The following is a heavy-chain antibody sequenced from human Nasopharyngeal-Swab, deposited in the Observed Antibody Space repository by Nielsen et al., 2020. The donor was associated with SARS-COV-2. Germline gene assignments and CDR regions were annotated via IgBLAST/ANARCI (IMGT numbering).Heavy chain of an antibody. J-gene: IGHJ6*02. D-gene: IGHD5-18*01. CDR1: GFIFSDHY. CDR2: TRNKANTYTT. CDR3: AKDTETGEGIYLWEGGMDV. V-gene: IGHV3-72*01. Sequence: GGSLRLSCAASGFIFSDHYMDWVRQAPGKGLEWVGRTRNKANTYTTEYAASVKGRFTISRDDSKNSLYLQMNSLRTEDTALYYCAKDTETGEGIYLWEGGMDVWGQGTTVTVSS.